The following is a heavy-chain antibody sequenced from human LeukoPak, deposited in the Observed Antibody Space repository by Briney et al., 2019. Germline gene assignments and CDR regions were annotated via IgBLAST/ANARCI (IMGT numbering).Heavy chain of an antibody. J-gene: IGHJ4*02. CDR1: GGTFSNFG. V-gene: IGHV1-69*13. CDR2: IIPIFHTP. CDR3: ARDLSASLFDY. Sequence: SVKVSCKASGGTFSNFGISWVRQAPGQGLEWMGGIIPIFHTPNYAQKFQGRVTITADESTSTAYMELRSLRSDDTAVYYCARDLSASLFDYWGQGTLVTVSS.